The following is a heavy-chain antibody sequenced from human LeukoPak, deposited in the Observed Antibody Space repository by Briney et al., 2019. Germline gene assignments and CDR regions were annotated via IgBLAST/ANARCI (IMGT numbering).Heavy chain of an antibody. D-gene: IGHD3-22*01. Sequence: GGSLRLSCAASGCTFSDYYMSWIRQAPGKGLEWVSYIGSSGSTIYYADSVKGRFTISRDNAKNSLYLQMNSLRAEDTALYYCAKASKTYYYDSIGYYGMDVWGQGTTVTVSS. CDR1: GCTFSDYY. CDR2: IGSSGSTI. J-gene: IGHJ6*02. CDR3: AKASKTYYYDSIGYYGMDV. V-gene: IGHV3-11*01.